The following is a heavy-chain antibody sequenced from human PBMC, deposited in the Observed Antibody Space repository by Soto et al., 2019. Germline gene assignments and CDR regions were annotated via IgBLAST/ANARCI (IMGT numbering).Heavy chain of an antibody. CDR1: GFTFSNCA. Sequence: EVQLVESGGGLVQPGGSLRLSCSASGFTFSNCAMHWVRQAPGNGLEYVSAISGKGGSTYYADSVKGRFTISRDNFKNTLSLQMSSLRTEDTAVYYCVNGHRRGYYLDAFDIWGQGTMVTVSS. CDR2: ISGKGGST. CDR3: VNGHRRGYYLDAFDI. J-gene: IGHJ3*02. D-gene: IGHD3-22*01. V-gene: IGHV3-64D*06.